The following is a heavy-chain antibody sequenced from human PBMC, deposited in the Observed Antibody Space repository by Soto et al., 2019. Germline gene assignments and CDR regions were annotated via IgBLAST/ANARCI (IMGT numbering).Heavy chain of an antibody. V-gene: IGHV3-7*05. Sequence: GGSLRLSCAASGFTFSSYWMSWVRQAPGKGLEWVANIKQDGSEKYYVDSAKGRFTISRDNAKNPLYLQMNSLRAEDTAVYYCARLQWLVPALDYWGQGTLVTVSS. CDR3: ARLQWLVPALDY. J-gene: IGHJ4*02. CDR2: IKQDGSEK. D-gene: IGHD6-19*01. CDR1: GFTFSSYW.